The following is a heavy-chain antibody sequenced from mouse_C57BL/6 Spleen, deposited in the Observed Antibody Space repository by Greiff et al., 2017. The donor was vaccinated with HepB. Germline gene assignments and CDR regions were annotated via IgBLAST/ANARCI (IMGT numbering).Heavy chain of an antibody. CDR2: FYPGSGSI. Sequence: QVQLQQSGAELVKPGASVKLSCKASGYTFTEYTIHWVKQRSGQGLEWIGWFYPGSGSIKYNEKFKDKATLTADKSSSTVYMELSILTSEDSAVYFCARHSIYYDYDDYAMDYWGQGTSVTVSS. CDR3: ARHSIYYDYDDYAMDY. V-gene: IGHV1-62-2*01. J-gene: IGHJ4*01. CDR1: GYTFTEYT. D-gene: IGHD2-4*01.